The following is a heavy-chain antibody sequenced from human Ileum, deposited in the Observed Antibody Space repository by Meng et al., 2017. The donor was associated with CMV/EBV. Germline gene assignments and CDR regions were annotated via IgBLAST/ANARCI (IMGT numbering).Heavy chain of an antibody. J-gene: IGHJ3*02. CDR3: ARDRRGTIFGVRGVHAFDI. V-gene: IGHV4-59*01. CDR2: LYYSGRS. D-gene: IGHD3-3*01. Sequence: GSLRLSCTVSGGPISSYYWSWIRQSPGKGLEWIGYLYYSGRSNYNPSLKSRVTISLDTSKSQFSLRLSSVTAADTAVYYCARDRRGTIFGVRGVHAFDIWGQGTMVTVSS. CDR1: GGPISSYY.